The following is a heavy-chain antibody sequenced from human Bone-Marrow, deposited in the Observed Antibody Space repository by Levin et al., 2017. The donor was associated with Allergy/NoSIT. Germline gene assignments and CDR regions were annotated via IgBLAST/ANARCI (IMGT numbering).Heavy chain of an antibody. CDR3: ARPNEYGDYTALRY. V-gene: IGHV3-20*04. J-gene: IGHJ4*02. Sequence: GESLKISCAASGFSFDDYTMHWVRQTPGKGLEWVSRINWNGGTTAYGDSVRGRFTISRDNGKNFLYLQMNSLGADDTAFYYCARPNEYGDYTALRYWGQGTLVTVS. D-gene: IGHD4-17*01. CDR2: INWNGGTT. CDR1: GFSFDDYT.